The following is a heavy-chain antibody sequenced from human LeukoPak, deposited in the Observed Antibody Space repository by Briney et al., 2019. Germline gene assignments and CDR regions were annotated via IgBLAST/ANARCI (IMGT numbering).Heavy chain of an antibody. CDR2: IGTNGDT. D-gene: IGHD6-19*01. CDR3: AKIRGYINGWQGFLDS. Sequence: SGGSLRLSCAASGFSFGNYDMHWVRQPTGKGLEWVSAIGTNGDTHYPDSVKGRFTISRENDKNSLYLQMDSLRVEDTAVYYCAKIRGYINGWQGFLDSWGQGTLVTVSS. V-gene: IGHV3-13*04. CDR1: GFSFGNYD. J-gene: IGHJ4*02.